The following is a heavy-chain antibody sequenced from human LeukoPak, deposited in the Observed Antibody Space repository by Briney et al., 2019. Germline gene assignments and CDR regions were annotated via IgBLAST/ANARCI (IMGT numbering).Heavy chain of an antibody. CDR3: ARQGPFITMVRGVASHPWYYFDY. CDR1: GESFSGYF. Sequence: SETLSLTCAVYGESFSGYFWNWIRQPPGKGLEWIGEINHSGSTSNHNPSLKSRVTISVDTSKNQFSLKLSSVTAADTAVYYCARQGPFITMVRGVASHPWYYFDYWGQGTLVTVSS. V-gene: IGHV4-34*01. CDR2: INHSGSTS. J-gene: IGHJ4*02. D-gene: IGHD3-10*01.